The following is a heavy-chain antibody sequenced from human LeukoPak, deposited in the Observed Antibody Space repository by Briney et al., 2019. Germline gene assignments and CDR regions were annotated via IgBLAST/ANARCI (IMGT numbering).Heavy chain of an antibody. V-gene: IGHV4-39*01. Sequence: SETLSLTCSVSGGFMSNRRDFWPWIRQPPGKGLEWIGSIYYSGNTYYNPSLKSRVTISVDTSKNQFSLRLSSVTAADTAFYYCARHGNIVVVVAARGFDPWGQGTLVTVSS. CDR3: ARHGNIVVVVAARGFDP. CDR2: IYYSGNT. D-gene: IGHD2-15*01. J-gene: IGHJ5*02. CDR1: GGFMSNRRDF.